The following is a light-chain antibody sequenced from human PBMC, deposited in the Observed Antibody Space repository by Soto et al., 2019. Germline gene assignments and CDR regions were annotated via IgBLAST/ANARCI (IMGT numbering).Light chain of an antibody. Sequence: QSVLTQPASVSGSPGQSITISCTGTSSDVGGYDFVSWYQQHPGKAPKLLIYEVSNRPSGVSNRFFGSKSGNTASLTISGLHSEDEADYYCTSFTSSHTYVFGTGTKLTVL. V-gene: IGLV2-14*01. CDR2: EVS. J-gene: IGLJ1*01. CDR3: TSFTSSHTYV. CDR1: SSDVGGYDF.